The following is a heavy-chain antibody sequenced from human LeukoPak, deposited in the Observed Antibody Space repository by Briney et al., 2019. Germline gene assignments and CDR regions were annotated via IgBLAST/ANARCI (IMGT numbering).Heavy chain of an antibody. V-gene: IGHV4-59*01. CDR3: ASGYSYVPA. J-gene: IGHJ5*02. CDR2: ISYNSGST. D-gene: IGHD5-18*01. CDR1: GGSISGYY. Sequence: PSETLSLTCTVSGGSISGYYCSWIRQPPGKGLEWIGYISYNSGSTNYNPSLKSRVSISADTSKNQCSVKLSSVTTADTALYYCASGYSYVPAWGQGTLVTVPS.